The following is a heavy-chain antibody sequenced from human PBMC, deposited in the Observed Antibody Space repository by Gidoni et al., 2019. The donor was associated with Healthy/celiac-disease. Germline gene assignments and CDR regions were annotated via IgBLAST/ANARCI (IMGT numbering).Heavy chain of an antibody. V-gene: IGHV3-21*01. CDR2: ISSSSSYI. D-gene: IGHD6-19*01. J-gene: IGHJ4*02. Sequence: EVQLVESGGGLVKPGGSLRLSCAASGFTFSSYSMNWVRQAPGKGLAWVSSISSSSSYIYYADSVKGRFTISRDNAKNSLYLQMNSLRAEDTAVYYCARPNLMIGSGWYHFHSWGQGTRVTVSS. CDR3: ARPNLMIGSGWYHFHS. CDR1: GFTFSSYS.